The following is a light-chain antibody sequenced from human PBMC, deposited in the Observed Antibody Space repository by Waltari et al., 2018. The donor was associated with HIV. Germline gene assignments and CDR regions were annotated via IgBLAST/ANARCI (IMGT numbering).Light chain of an antibody. CDR3: QQYASSVSYT. J-gene: IGKJ2*01. CDR1: QTISSNY. Sequence: EIVLTQSPGTLSLSPGERATLSCRVSQTISSNYLAWYQPKPGQAPRLLIYGASSRVTGNPDRFSGSGSETDFTLTITKLEPEDFAVYYCQQYASSVSYTFGQGTKLEIK. V-gene: IGKV3-20*01. CDR2: GAS.